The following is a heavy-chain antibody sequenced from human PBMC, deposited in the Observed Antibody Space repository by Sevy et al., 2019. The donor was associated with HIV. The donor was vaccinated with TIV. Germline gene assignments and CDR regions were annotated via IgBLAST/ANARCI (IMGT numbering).Heavy chain of an antibody. Sequence: GGSLRISCAASGFTFSSYCMSWVRQAPGKGLEWVANIKQDGSETFYVDSVKGRFTISRDSAKNSLYLQMDSLRAEDTAIYYCARVYSSSSGRGLDYWGQGTLVTVSS. CDR3: ARVYSSSSGRGLDY. CDR1: GFTFSSYC. D-gene: IGHD6-6*01. V-gene: IGHV3-7*04. CDR2: IKQDGSET. J-gene: IGHJ4*02.